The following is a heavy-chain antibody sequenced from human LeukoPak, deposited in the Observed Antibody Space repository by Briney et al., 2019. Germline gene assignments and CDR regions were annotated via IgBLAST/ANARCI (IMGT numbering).Heavy chain of an antibody. CDR1: GGSIRSYY. CDR3: ARQNPSGSYGYYFDY. Sequence: PSETLSLTCTVSGGSIRSYYWSWIRQPPGKGLEWIGYIYYSGGTNYNPSLKSRVTTSVDTSKNQFSLKLSSVTAADTAVYYCARQNPSGSYGYYFDYWGQGTLVTVSS. V-gene: IGHV4-59*08. D-gene: IGHD1-26*01. J-gene: IGHJ4*02. CDR2: IYYSGGT.